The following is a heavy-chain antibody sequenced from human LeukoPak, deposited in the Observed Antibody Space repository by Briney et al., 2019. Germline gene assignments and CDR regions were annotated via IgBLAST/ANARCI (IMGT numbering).Heavy chain of an antibody. CDR2: INEDGTSA. Sequence: GGSLRLSCAVSGFTVSSNYMSWVRQAPGKGLVWVAHINEDGTSASHADSVKGRFTISRDNAKNTLYLQMNSLTVEDTAVYYCARVPTNSYGFGQWGQGSLVTVSS. J-gene: IGHJ4*02. CDR1: GFTVSSNY. V-gene: IGHV3-74*01. D-gene: IGHD5-18*01. CDR3: ARVPTNSYGFGQ.